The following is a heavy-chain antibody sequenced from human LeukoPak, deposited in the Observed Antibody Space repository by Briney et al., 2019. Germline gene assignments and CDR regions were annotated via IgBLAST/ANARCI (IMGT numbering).Heavy chain of an antibody. D-gene: IGHD2-2*01. V-gene: IGHV4-4*07. J-gene: IGHJ6*02. CDR3: ARERYQDIVVVPAAATYPYYYYYYGMDV. CDR1: GGSISSYY. Sequence: SETLSLTCTVSGGSISSYYWSWIRQPAGKGLEWIGRIYTSGSTNYNPSLKSRVTMSVDTSKNQSSLKLSSVTAADTAVYYCARERYQDIVVVPAAATYPYYYYYYGMDVWGQGTTVTVSS. CDR2: IYTSGST.